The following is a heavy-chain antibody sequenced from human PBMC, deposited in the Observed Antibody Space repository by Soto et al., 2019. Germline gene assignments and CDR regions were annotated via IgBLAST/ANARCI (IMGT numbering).Heavy chain of an antibody. Sequence: LSLTCSVSVYSISSGYYWGWIRRPPGKGLEWIGTFYHSGSTYYNPSLKSRVTISGDTSKNQFSLKATSVTAADTAVYYCARAGFGGHGYIDYWGQGILVTVSS. CDR3: ARAGFGGHGYIDY. CDR1: VYSISSGYY. V-gene: IGHV4-38-2*01. CDR2: FYHSGST. D-gene: IGHD5-12*01. J-gene: IGHJ4*02.